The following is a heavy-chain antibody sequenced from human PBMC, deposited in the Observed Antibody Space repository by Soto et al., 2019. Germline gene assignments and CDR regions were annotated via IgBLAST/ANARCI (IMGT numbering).Heavy chain of an antibody. CDR1: GFSLSDYW. J-gene: IGHJ4*01. CDR2: ISVGGRDT. Sequence: GGSLRLSCAASGFSLSDYWMHWVRQVPGKGLLWVSRISVGGRDTTYADSVKGRFTISRDNAKNTLYLQMDSLRAADTAVYYCARDVYYGGFSLGYWGHGILVTVSS. V-gene: IGHV3-74*03. CDR3: ARDVYYGGFSLGY. D-gene: IGHD4-17*01.